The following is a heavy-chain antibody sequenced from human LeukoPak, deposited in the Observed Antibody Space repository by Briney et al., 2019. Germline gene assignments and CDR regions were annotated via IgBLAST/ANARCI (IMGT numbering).Heavy chain of an antibody. V-gene: IGHV1-2*02. CDR2: INPNSGGT. J-gene: IGHJ4*02. CDR1: GYTFTDYN. Sequence: ASVKVSCKASGYTFTDYNVYWVRQAPGQGLEWMGWINPNSGGTNYAQKFQGRVTMTRDTSISTAYMELSRLRSDDTAVYYCARAFTVDPIVVVPAAYFDYWGQGTLVTVSS. D-gene: IGHD2-2*01. CDR3: ARAFTVDPIVVVPAAYFDY.